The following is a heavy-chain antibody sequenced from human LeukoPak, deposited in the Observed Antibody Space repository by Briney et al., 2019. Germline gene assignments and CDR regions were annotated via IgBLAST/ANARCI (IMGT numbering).Heavy chain of an antibody. D-gene: IGHD3-10*01. Sequence: ASVKVSCKTSGYTFTSYFMHWVRQAPGQGLEWMGIINPSGGRTTYAQEFQGRVTMTRDTSISTAYMELSSLRYDDTAVYYCATNILVRDIINWFDPWGQGTLVTVSS. J-gene: IGHJ5*02. V-gene: IGHV1-46*01. CDR1: GYTFTSYF. CDR2: INPSGGRT. CDR3: ATNILVRDIINWFDP.